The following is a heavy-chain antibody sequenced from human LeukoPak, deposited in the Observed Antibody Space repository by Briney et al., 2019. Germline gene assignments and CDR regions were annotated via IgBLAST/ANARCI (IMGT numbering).Heavy chain of an antibody. V-gene: IGHV3-30*02. CDR1: GFIFSSYG. CDR2: IQYDGGNE. D-gene: IGHD2-15*01. CDR3: ARDSVVVVAASKTYYYYYMDV. J-gene: IGHJ6*03. Sequence: GGSLRLSCAASGFIFSSYGMHWVRQAPGKGLEWVTFIQYDGGNEDYAESAKGRFTISRDNSKNTLYLEMNNLRVEDTAVYYCARDSVVVVAASKTYYYYYMDVWGKGTTATVSS.